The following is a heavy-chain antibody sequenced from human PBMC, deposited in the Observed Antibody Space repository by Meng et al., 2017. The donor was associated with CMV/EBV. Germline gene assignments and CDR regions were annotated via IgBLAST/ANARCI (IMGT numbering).Heavy chain of an antibody. CDR1: GSTFSDYY. V-gene: IGHV3-11*04. CDR2: ISSSGSTI. D-gene: IGHD2-2*01. Sequence: GESLKISCAASGSTFSDYYMSWIRQAPGKGLEWVSYISSSGSTIYYADSVKGRFTISRDNAKNSLYLQMSSLRAEDTAVYYCARDSPDGRRAKTTLCSSTSCYYYGMDVWGQGTTVTVSS. CDR3: ARDSPDGRRAKTTLCSSTSCYYYGMDV. J-gene: IGHJ6*02.